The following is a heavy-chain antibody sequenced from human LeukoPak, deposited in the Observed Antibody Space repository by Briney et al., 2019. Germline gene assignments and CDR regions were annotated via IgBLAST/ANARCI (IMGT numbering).Heavy chain of an antibody. CDR2: IIPILGIA. Sequence: SVKVSCTASGGTFSSYAISWVRQAPGQGLEWMGRIIPILGIANYAQKFQGRVTITADKSTSTAYMELSSLRSEDTAVYYCARGEAAGPPELYYYYMDVWGKGTTVTVSS. V-gene: IGHV1-69*04. CDR1: GGTFSSYA. D-gene: IGHD6-13*01. CDR3: ARGEAAGPPELYYYYMDV. J-gene: IGHJ6*03.